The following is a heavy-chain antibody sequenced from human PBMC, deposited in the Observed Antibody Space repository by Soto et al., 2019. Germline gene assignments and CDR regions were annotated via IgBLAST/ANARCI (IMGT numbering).Heavy chain of an antibody. D-gene: IGHD3-10*01. Sequence: EVQLVESGGGLVQPGRSLRLSCAASGFTFDDYAMHWVRQAPGKGLEWVSGISWNSGSIGYADSVKGRFTISRDNAKNSLYLQMNSLRAEDTALYYCAKDRNPALSYWFDPWGQGTLVTVSS. CDR1: GFTFDDYA. CDR2: ISWNSGSI. V-gene: IGHV3-9*01. J-gene: IGHJ5*02. CDR3: AKDRNPALSYWFDP.